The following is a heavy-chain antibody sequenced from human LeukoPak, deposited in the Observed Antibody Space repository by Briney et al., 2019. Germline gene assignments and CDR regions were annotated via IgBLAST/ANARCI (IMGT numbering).Heavy chain of an antibody. D-gene: IGHD6-13*01. V-gene: IGHV1-2*02. CDR2: INPNSGGT. CDR3: ARVIGYSSSWYYFDY. J-gene: IGHJ4*02. Sequence: ASVKVSCKASGYTFTGYFIHWVRQAPGQGLEWMGWINPNSGGTNYAQKFQGRVTMTRDTSTSTVYMELSSLRSEDTAVYYCARVIGYSSSWYYFDYWGQGTLVTVSS. CDR1: GYTFTGYF.